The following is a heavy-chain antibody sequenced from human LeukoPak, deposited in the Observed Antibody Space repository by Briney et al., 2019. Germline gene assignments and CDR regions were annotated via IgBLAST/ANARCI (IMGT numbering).Heavy chain of an antibody. D-gene: IGHD3-22*01. V-gene: IGHV4-38-2*02. CDR2: IFHSGTT. J-gene: IGHJ5*02. Sequence: SETLSLTCTVSGYSINSGYYWGWIRQPPGKGLEWIGSIFHSGTTYYNPSLKSRVTISVDTSKTQFSLKLSSVTAADTAVYYCARRSGYYWGYNWFDPWGQGTLVTVSS. CDR3: ARRSGYYWGYNWFDP. CDR1: GYSINSGYY.